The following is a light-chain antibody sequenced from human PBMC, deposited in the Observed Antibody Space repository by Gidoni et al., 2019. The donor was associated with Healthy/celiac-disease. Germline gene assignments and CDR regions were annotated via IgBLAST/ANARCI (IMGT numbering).Light chain of an antibody. CDR2: AAS. V-gene: IGKV1-39*01. Sequence: IQIHQSPSSLSASVGDRFTTTCRASQSISSYLNWYQQKPGKAPKLLIYAASSLQSGVPSRFSGSGSGTDFTLTISSLQPEDFATYYCQQCYSSDWTFGQGTKVEIK. CDR1: QSISSY. CDR3: QQCYSSDWT. J-gene: IGKJ1*01.